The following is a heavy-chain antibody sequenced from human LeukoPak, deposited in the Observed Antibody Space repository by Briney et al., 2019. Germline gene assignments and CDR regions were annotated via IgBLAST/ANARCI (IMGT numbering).Heavy chain of an antibody. CDR1: EYTFTGYY. J-gene: IGHJ4*02. D-gene: IGHD2-2*01. CDR2: INPNSGDT. Sequence: ASVKVSCKASEYTFTGYYVHWVRQAPGQGLEWMGRINPNSGDTNYAQKFQGRVTMTRDTSISTAYMELSRLRSDDTAVYYCARDYCSSTSCLFDYWGQGALVTVSS. V-gene: IGHV1-2*06. CDR3: ARDYCSSTSCLFDY.